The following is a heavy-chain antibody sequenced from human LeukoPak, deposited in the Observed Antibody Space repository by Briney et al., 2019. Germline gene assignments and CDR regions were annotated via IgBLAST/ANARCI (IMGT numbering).Heavy chain of an antibody. V-gene: IGHV4-34*01. D-gene: IGHD1-1*01. CDR3: ARDATGTPRPNFDY. CDR2: INHSGST. CDR1: GGPFSGYY. J-gene: IGHJ4*02. Sequence: PSETLSLTCAVYGGPFSGYYWSWIRQPPGKGLEWIGEINHSGSTNYNPSLKSRVTISVDTSKNQFSLKLSSVTAADTAVYYCARDATGTPRPNFDYWGQGTLVTVSS.